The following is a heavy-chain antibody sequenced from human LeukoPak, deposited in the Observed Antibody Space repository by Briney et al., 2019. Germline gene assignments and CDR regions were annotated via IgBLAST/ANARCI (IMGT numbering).Heavy chain of an antibody. CDR3: ASLRYCSGGSCYSN. CDR1: GGSISSYY. V-gene: IGHV4-59*01. CDR2: IYYSGST. J-gene: IGHJ4*02. Sequence: SETLSLTCTVSGGSISSYYWSWIRQPPGKGLEWIGYIYYSGSTNYNPSLKSRVTISVDTSKNQFSLKLSSVTAADTAVYYCASLRYCSGGSCYSNWGQGTLVTVSS. D-gene: IGHD2-15*01.